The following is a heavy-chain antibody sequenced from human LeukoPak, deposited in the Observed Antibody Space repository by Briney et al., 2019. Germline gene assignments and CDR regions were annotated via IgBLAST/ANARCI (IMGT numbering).Heavy chain of an antibody. CDR1: GGTFSSYA. D-gene: IGHD2-2*02. V-gene: IGHV1-69*13. J-gene: IGHJ4*02. CDR2: IIPIFGTA. Sequence: ASVKVSCKASGGTFSSYAISWVRQAPGQGLEWMGGIIPIFGTANYAQKFQGRVTITADESTSTAYMELSSLRSEDTAVYYCARDRRHCSFTNCYNAYFDYWGQGTLVTVSS. CDR3: ARDRRHCSFTNCYNAYFDY.